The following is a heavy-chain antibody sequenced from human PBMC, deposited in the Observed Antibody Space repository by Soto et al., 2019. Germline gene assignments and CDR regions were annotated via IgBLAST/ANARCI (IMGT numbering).Heavy chain of an antibody. D-gene: IGHD3-22*01. CDR1: GYTFTSYD. V-gene: IGHV1-8*01. Sequence: QVQLVQSGAEVKQPGASVKVSCKASGYTFTSYDINWVRQATGQGLEWMGWMNPNSGNTGYAQKFQGRVTMTRNTSISTAYMELSSLRSEDTAVYYCARGGFPTYYYDSSGYLFDYWGQGTLVTVSS. CDR2: MNPNSGNT. CDR3: ARGGFPTYYYDSSGYLFDY. J-gene: IGHJ4*02.